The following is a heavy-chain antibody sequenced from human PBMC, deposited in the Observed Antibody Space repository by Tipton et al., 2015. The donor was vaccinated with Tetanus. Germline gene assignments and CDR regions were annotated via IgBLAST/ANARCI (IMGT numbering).Heavy chain of an antibody. CDR2: IYQTGST. CDR1: GALLTTGGYS. CDR3: ARVRAILRRTLSGLYWLDP. V-gene: IGHV4-30-2*05. Sequence: TLSLTCNVTGALLTTGGYSWGWIRQPPGQGLEWIGYIYQTGSTYYNPSLKSRLTISVDTSKNQFSLEVASVTVSDTAVYYCARVRAILRRTLSGLYWLDPWGQGILVTVSS. D-gene: IGHD3-16*01. J-gene: IGHJ5*02.